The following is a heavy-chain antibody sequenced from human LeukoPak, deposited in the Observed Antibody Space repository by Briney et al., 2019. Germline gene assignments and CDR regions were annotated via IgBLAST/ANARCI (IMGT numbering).Heavy chain of an antibody. D-gene: IGHD2-21*02. J-gene: IGHJ4*02. Sequence: PGGSLRLSCVASGFTFSSYAMSWVRQAPGKGLEWVSTMSGNGDSTYYADSVKGRFTMSRDNPRNTLYLQMNSLRAEDTAVYYCAKEPLYCGGDCYESFDYWGQGTLVTVSS. CDR2: MSGNGDST. CDR1: GFTFSSYA. CDR3: AKEPLYCGGDCYESFDY. V-gene: IGHV3-23*01.